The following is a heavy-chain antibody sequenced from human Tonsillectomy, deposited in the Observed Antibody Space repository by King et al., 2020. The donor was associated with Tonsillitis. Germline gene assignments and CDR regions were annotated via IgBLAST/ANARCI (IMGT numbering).Heavy chain of an antibody. Sequence: VQLVESGGGVVQPGGSLRLSCAASGFTFSSYGMHWVRQAPGKGLEWVAFIRYDGSNKYYADSVKGRFTISRDNSKNTLYLQMNSLRAEDTAVYYCAKEVCAANLYYYSGMDVWGQGTTVTVSS. CDR3: AKEVCAANLYYYSGMDV. CDR1: GFTFSSYG. D-gene: IGHD2-15*01. CDR2: IRYDGSNK. J-gene: IGHJ6*02. V-gene: IGHV3-30*02.